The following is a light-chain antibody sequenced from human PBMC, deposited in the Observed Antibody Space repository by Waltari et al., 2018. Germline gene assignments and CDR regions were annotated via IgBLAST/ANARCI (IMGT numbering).Light chain of an antibody. CDR3: CSYAGSSTLL. J-gene: IGLJ2*01. Sequence: QSALTQPASVSGSPGQSITISCTGTSSDVGNYNLVSWYQQHPGKAPKLMIYEVIKRPAGVSNRFAGSKSGNTASLTISGLQAEDEADYYCCSYAGSSTLLFGGGTKLTVL. CDR2: EVI. V-gene: IGLV2-23*02. CDR1: SSDVGNYNL.